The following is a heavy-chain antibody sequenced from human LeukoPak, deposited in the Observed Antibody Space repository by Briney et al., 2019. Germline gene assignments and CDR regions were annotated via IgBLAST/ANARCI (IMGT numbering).Heavy chain of an antibody. CDR2: IDPNSGGT. CDR1: GYTFTGDY. V-gene: IGHV1-2*02. Sequence: ASVKVSCKAAGYTFTGDYMHWVRQAPGQGLEWVGWIDPNSGGTNYAQKSQGRVTMTRDTSISTAYMELSRLRSDDTAVYYCARESCSGGSCWWSFDYWGQGTLVTVSS. CDR3: ARESCSGGSCWWSFDY. D-gene: IGHD2-15*01. J-gene: IGHJ4*02.